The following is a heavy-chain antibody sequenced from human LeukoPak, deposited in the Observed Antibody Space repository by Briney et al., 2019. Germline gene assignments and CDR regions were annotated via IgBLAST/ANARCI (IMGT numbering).Heavy chain of an antibody. Sequence: PSETLSLTCAVYGGSFSGYYWSWIRQPPGKGLEWIGEINHSGSTNYNPSLKSRVTISVDTSKNQFSLKLSSVTAADTAVYYCARATKWLVQSYYFDYWGQGTLVTVSS. CDR2: INHSGST. CDR3: ARATKWLVQSYYFDY. D-gene: IGHD6-19*01. CDR1: GGSFSGYY. J-gene: IGHJ4*02. V-gene: IGHV4-34*01.